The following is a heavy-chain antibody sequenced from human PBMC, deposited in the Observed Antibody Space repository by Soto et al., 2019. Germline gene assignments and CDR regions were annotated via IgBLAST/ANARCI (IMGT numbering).Heavy chain of an antibody. Sequence: EVHLVESGGGLVQPGGSLRLSCAASGFSFSSYGMHWVRQAPGTGPVWVSRVDADGSGTTYAGSVKGRFSISRDNAKNTVSLQMNNLRAEDTAVYYCAGASGWKFDYWGLGVLVTVSS. J-gene: IGHJ4*02. CDR2: VDADGSGT. CDR1: GFSFSSYG. V-gene: IGHV3-74*01. D-gene: IGHD1-1*01. CDR3: AGASGWKFDY.